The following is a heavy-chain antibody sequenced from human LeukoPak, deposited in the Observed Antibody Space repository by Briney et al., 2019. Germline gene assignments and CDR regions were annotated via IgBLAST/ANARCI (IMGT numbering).Heavy chain of an antibody. CDR2: IIPIFGTA. Sequence: SVKVSCKASGGTFSSYAISWVRQAPGQGLEWMGGIIPIFGTANYAQKFQGRVTITTDESTSTAYMELSSLRSEDTAVYYCARAAIAAAGQTYYYYMDVWGKGTTATVSS. CDR3: ARAAIAAAGQTYYYYMDV. CDR1: GGTFSSYA. J-gene: IGHJ6*03. D-gene: IGHD6-13*01. V-gene: IGHV1-69*05.